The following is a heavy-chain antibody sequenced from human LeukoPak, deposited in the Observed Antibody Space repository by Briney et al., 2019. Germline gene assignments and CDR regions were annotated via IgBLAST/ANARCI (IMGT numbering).Heavy chain of an antibody. Sequence: GGSLRPSCAASGFTFSSYWMSWVRHAPGKGLEWVANIKQDGSEKYYVDSVKRRFTISRDNAKNSLYLQMNSLRAEDTAVYYWARDVPGSHHYWGQGTLVTVSS. CDR2: IKQDGSEK. D-gene: IGHD1-14*01. CDR1: GFTFSSYW. J-gene: IGHJ4*02. V-gene: IGHV3-7*01. CDR3: ARDVPGSHHY.